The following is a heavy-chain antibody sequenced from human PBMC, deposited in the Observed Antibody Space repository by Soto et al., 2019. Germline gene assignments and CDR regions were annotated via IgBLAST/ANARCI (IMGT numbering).Heavy chain of an antibody. J-gene: IGHJ4*02. CDR3: ARGTALIYGDYPGAGYFDF. D-gene: IGHD4-17*01. CDR1: VGSISSYY. Sequence: PSETLSLTCTVSVGSISSYYWRWIRQSPGRGLEWIGYVHYSGTTNYNPSLKSRVAMSLDSSKRQFSLTLNSVTAADTAVYYCARGTALIYGDYPGAGYFDFWGQGIQVTVSS. CDR2: VHYSGTT. V-gene: IGHV4-59*01.